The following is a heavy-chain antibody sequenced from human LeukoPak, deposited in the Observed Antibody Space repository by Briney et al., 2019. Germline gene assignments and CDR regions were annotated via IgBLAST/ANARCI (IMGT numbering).Heavy chain of an antibody. CDR3: VRGTLGGWLQLNY. D-gene: IGHD5-24*01. CDR1: GYTFTGYY. CDR2: INPNSGGT. V-gene: IGHV1-2*06. J-gene: IGHJ4*02. Sequence: ASVEVSCKASGYTFTGYYMHWVRQAPGQGLEWMGRINPNSGGTNYAQKFQGRVTMTRDTSISTAYMELSRLRSDDTAVYYCVRGTLGGWLQLNYWGQGTLVTVSS.